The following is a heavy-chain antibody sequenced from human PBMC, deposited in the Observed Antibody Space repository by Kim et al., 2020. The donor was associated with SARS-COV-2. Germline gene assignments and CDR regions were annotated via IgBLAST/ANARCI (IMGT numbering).Heavy chain of an antibody. CDR1: GFTFDGYA. V-gene: IGHV3-9*01. CDR3: AKDLTAAAGTPTYYYGLDV. Sequence: SLRLSCAASGFTFDGYAMHWVRQVSGKGLEWVSGINWNSGTIGYADSVKGRFTISRDNAKNSLYLQMNSLRPEDTALYYCAKDLTAAAGTPTYYYGLDVWGQGTAVTVSS. J-gene: IGHJ6*02. D-gene: IGHD6-13*01. CDR2: INWNSGTI.